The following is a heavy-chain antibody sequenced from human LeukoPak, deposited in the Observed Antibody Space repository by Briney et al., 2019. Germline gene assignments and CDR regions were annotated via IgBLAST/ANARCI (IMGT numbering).Heavy chain of an antibody. CDR2: ISAYNGNT. CDR1: GYTFTSYG. J-gene: IGHJ5*02. V-gene: IGHV1-18*01. D-gene: IGHD2-21*01. Sequence: ASVKVSCKASGYTFTSYGISWVRQAPGQGLEWMGWISAYNGNTNYAQKLQGRVTMTTDTSTSTAYMELRNLRSDDTAVYYCARDHIVPNWFDPWGQGTLVTVSS. CDR3: ARDHIVPNWFDP.